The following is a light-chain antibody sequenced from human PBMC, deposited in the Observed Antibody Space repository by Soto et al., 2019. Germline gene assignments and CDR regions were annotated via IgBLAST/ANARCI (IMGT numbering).Light chain of an antibody. Sequence: IGLTQSADTLTLSPGERATLSCRASQSVSSSYLAWYQQKPGQAPRLLIYGASTRAAGIPDRFSGSGSGTDFTLTITRLEPEDSAVYFCQQYTGPPTTFGQGTRLEIK. CDR1: QSVSSSY. CDR3: QQYTGPPTT. V-gene: IGKV3-20*01. J-gene: IGKJ5*01. CDR2: GAS.